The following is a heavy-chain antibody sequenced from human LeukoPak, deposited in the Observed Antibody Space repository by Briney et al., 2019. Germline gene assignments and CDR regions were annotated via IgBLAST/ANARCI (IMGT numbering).Heavy chain of an antibody. V-gene: IGHV4-34*01. CDR3: ARDVLPSSSSWYQGYYYYYYMDV. Sequence: SETLSLTCAVYGGSFSGYYWTWIRQPPGKGLEWIGEIHHSGSTKYNPSLKSRVTISVDKSKNQFSLKLSSVTAADTAVYYCARDVLPSSSSWYQGYYYYYYMDVWGKGTTVTISS. CDR2: IHHSGST. D-gene: IGHD6-13*01. CDR1: GGSFSGYY. J-gene: IGHJ6*03.